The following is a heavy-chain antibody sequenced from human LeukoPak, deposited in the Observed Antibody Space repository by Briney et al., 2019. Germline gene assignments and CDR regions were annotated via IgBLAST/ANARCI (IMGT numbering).Heavy chain of an antibody. CDR3: AHWATTVTTDYYMDV. CDR2: ISSSSSYI. J-gene: IGHJ6*03. D-gene: IGHD4-17*01. Sequence: GGSLRLSCAASGFTFSGYSMNWVRQAPGKGLEWVSSISSSSSYIYYADSVKGRFTISRDNAKNSLYLQMNSLRAEDTAVYYCAHWATTVTTDYYMDVWGKGTTVTVSS. CDR1: GFTFSGYS. V-gene: IGHV3-21*01.